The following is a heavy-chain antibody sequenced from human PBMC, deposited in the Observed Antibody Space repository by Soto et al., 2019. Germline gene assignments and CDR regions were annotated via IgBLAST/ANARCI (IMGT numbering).Heavy chain of an antibody. J-gene: IGHJ5*02. V-gene: IGHV3-33*01. Sequence: QVQLVESGGGVVQPGRSLRLSCAASGFTFSSYGMHWVRQAPGKGLEWVAVIWYDGSNKYYADSVKGRFTISLDNSKNTLYLQMNSLRAEDTAVYYCAREGAVTAGVLRFLEGISSWFDPWGQGTLVTVSS. D-gene: IGHD3-3*01. CDR1: GFTFSSYG. CDR3: AREGAVTAGVLRFLEGISSWFDP. CDR2: IWYDGSNK.